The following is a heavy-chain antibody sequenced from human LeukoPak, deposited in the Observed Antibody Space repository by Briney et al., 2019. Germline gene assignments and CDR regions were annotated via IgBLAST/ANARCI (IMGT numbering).Heavy chain of an antibody. V-gene: IGHV3-23*01. D-gene: IGHD3-3*01. CDR2: ISGSGGST. J-gene: IGHJ4*02. CDR3: AKGSTYYDFWSGYFDHFDY. CDR1: GFTFSSYA. Sequence: GGSLRLSCAASGFTFSSYAMSWVRQAPGKGLEWVSAISGSGGSTYYADSVKGRFNISRDNSKHTLYLQMNSLRAEDTAVYYCAKGSTYYDFWSGYFDHFDYWGQGTLVTVSS.